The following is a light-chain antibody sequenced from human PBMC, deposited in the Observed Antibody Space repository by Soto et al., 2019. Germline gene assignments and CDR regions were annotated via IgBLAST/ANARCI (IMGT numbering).Light chain of an antibody. J-gene: IGKJ1*01. V-gene: IGKV1-5*03. Sequence: DMQVDHGASSMITSVGDRVTITCRASQTIDSWLAWYQQRPGKPPNLLIYKASTLASGVPSRFSGSGSGTEFTLTINSLQPDDFATYYCQQYHIYSGPFGQ. CDR3: QQYHIYSGP. CDR1: QTIDSW. CDR2: KAS.